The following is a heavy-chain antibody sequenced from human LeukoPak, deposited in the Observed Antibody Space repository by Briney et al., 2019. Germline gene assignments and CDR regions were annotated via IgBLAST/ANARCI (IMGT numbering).Heavy chain of an antibody. Sequence: ASVKVSCKASGYTFTGYYMHWVRQAPGQGLEWMGWINPKSGGTNYAQKFQGRVTMTRDTSISTAYMELSRLRSDDTAVYYCARDLIRAGYSYGYYYYYMDVWGKGTTVTVSS. D-gene: IGHD5-18*01. J-gene: IGHJ6*03. CDR1: GYTFTGYY. CDR2: INPKSGGT. CDR3: ARDLIRAGYSYGYYYYYMDV. V-gene: IGHV1-2*02.